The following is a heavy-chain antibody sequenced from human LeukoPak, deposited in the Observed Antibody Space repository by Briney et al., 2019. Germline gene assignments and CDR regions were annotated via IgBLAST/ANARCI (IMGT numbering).Heavy chain of an antibody. CDR1: GYTFTSYA. V-gene: IGHV7-4-1*02. Sequence: ASVKVSCKASGYTFTSYAMNWVRQAPGQGLEWMGWINTNIGNPTYAQGFTGRFVFSLDTSVSTAYLQISSLTAEDTAVYYCARDLGSSWFRRFDYWGQGTLVTVSS. D-gene: IGHD6-13*01. CDR3: ARDLGSSWFRRFDY. J-gene: IGHJ4*02. CDR2: INTNIGNP.